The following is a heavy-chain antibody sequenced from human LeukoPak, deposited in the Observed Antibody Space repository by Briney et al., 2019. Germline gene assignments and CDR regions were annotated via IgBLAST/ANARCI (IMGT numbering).Heavy chain of an antibody. D-gene: IGHD3-22*01. CDR2: LYTSGST. V-gene: IGHV4-61*02. CDR1: GGSISSGCYY. Sequence: SETLSLTCTVSGGSISSGCYYWSWIRQPAGKGLEWIGRLYTSGSTTYNPSLKSRVTISVDTSKNQFSLKLSSVTAADTAVYYCARAPSGYYDSSGYYLYYFDDWGQGTLVTVSS. J-gene: IGHJ4*02. CDR3: ARAPSGYYDSSGYYLYYFDD.